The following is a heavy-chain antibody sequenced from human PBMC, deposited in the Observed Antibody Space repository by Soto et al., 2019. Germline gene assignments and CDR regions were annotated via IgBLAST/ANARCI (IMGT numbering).Heavy chain of an antibody. CDR3: ATPKGYSSGWRGAGAYYYYGMDV. CDR1: GYTFTSYV. CDR2: ISAYNGTA. Sequence: ASVKVSCKASGYTFTSYVISWVRHAPGQGLEWMGWISAYNGTANYAQKFQGRVTITADESTSTAYMELSSLRSEDTAVYYCATPKGYSSGWRGAGAYYYYGMDVWGQGTTVTVSS. V-gene: IGHV1-18*01. J-gene: IGHJ6*02. D-gene: IGHD6-19*01.